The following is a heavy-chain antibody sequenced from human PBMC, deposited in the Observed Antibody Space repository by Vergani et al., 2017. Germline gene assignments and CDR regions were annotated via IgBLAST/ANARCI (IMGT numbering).Heavy chain of an antibody. D-gene: IGHD3-10*01. CDR1: GFSFSSHA. J-gene: IGHJ6*03. V-gene: IGHV3-30*18. Sequence: QVQLAESGGGRVQPGRSLRLSCAASGFSFSSHAIHWVRQAPGKGLGWVAVISNDGSKKYYADSVKGRFTISRDNSKNTLDLQMNSLRTQDTAVYYCAKAGSVTSGSLQYNFYMDVWGK. CDR2: ISNDGSKK. CDR3: AKAGSVTSGSLQYNFYMDV.